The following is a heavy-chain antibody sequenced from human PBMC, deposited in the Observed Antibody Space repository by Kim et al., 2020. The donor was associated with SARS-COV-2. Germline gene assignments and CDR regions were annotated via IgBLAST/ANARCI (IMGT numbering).Heavy chain of an antibody. CDR1: GITFSNYG. CDR2: ISYDGSNK. V-gene: IGHV3-30*18. J-gene: IGHJ4*02. Sequence: GGSLRLSCAASGITFSNYGMHWVRQAPGKGLEWVAVISYDGSNKYYADSVKDRFTISRDNSKDTLYLQMHSLRAEDTAVYYCVKRAMNKGKDRDYWGQGTLVTVSS. D-gene: IGHD3-10*01. CDR3: VKRAMNKGKDRDY.